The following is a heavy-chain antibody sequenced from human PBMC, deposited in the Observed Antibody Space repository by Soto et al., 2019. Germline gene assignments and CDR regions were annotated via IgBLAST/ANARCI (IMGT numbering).Heavy chain of an antibody. D-gene: IGHD3-10*01. CDR1: GYTFSNYD. J-gene: IGHJ4*02. CDR2: VNPNNGEK. CDR3: AKVSRKGSAIDFDY. Sequence: QVQLVQSGAELKKPGASVKVSCKASGYTFSNYDMNWVRQATGQGPEWIGWVNPNNGEKGYAQKFQGRVTLTTDISTTTAYMELTSLRSEDTAIYYCAKVSRKGSAIDFDYWGQGTLITVSS. V-gene: IGHV1-8*01.